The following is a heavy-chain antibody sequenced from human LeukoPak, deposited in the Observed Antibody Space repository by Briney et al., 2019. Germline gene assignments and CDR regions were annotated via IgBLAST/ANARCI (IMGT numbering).Heavy chain of an antibody. J-gene: IGHJ4*02. V-gene: IGHV3-21*06. CDR3: LRGDRRDY. CDR2: ISGRGTST. Sequence: GGSLRLSCVASGLTFSSYGMSWVRQAPGKGLEWVSSISGRGTSTFYADSVKGRFTISRDNAKDSLYLQMNSLRVEDTAVYYCLRGDRRDYWGQGTLVTVSS. CDR1: GLTFSSYG.